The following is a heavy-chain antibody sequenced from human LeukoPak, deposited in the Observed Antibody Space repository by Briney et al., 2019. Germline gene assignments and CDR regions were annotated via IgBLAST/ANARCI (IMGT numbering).Heavy chain of an antibody. D-gene: IGHD6-25*01. CDR3: TSTLAA. V-gene: IGHV3-15*01. CDR1: GFTFSRHG. Sequence: GGSLRLSCAPSGFTFSRHGMHWVRQAPGKGLEWVGRIKRKTDGGTTDYAAPVKGRFTISRDDSKNTLYLQMNSLKTEDTAVYYCTSTLAAWGQGTLVTVSS. J-gene: IGHJ4*02. CDR2: IKRKTDGGTT.